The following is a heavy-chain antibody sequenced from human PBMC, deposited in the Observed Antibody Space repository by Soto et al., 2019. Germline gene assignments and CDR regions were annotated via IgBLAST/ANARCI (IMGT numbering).Heavy chain of an antibody. D-gene: IGHD6-13*01. CDR2: ISPLFSTT. Sequence: SVKVCFKASGDLFNNQAVNLVRQAPGQGLEWMGRISPLFSTTNYAQKFQGRVTIGADELTTIVYLEVNNLESYDTAMYYCAASSAIAAAGYFKFWGQGTLVTVSS. CDR1: GDLFNNQA. CDR3: AASSAIAAAGYFKF. V-gene: IGHV1-69*13. J-gene: IGHJ4*02.